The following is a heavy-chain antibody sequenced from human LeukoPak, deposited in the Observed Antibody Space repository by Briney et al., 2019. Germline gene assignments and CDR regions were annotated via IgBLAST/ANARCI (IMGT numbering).Heavy chain of an antibody. D-gene: IGHD3-9*01. CDR3: ARTRYDIETGGAFDI. CDR2: IGTAGDT. J-gene: IGHJ3*02. CDR1: GFTFSSYD. V-gene: IGHV3-13*01. Sequence: PSGGSLRLSCAASGFTFSSYDMHWVRQATGKGLEWVSAIGTAGDTYYPGSVKGRFTISRENAKNSLYLQMNSLRAGDTAVYYCARTRYDIETGGAFDIWGQGTMVTVSS.